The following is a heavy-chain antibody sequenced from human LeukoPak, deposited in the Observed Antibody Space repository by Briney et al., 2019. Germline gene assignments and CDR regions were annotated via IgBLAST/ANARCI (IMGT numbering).Heavy chain of an antibody. Sequence: GGSLRLSCAASGFTFSSYGMHWVRQAPGKGLEWVAFIRYDGSNKYYADSVKGRFTISRDNSMNTLYLQMNRLRAEDTAVYYCARGDYVWGTYPGAFDIWGQGTKVTVSS. J-gene: IGHJ3*02. V-gene: IGHV3-30*02. CDR3: ARGDYVWGTYPGAFDI. D-gene: IGHD3-16*02. CDR1: GFTFSSYG. CDR2: IRYDGSNK.